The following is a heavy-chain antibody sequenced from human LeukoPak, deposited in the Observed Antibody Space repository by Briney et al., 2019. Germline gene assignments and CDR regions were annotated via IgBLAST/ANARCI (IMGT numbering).Heavy chain of an antibody. CDR3: ATYPEISMVLQY. Sequence: ASVTISCTASGYTFTDFYIHWVHQAPGKGLEWMGRVDPEDGEAIYAEKFRGRVTMTADTSTDTAYLELRSLKSDDTALYYCATYPEISMVLQYWGQGSLVTVSS. J-gene: IGHJ4*02. CDR2: VDPEDGEA. D-gene: IGHD3-10*01. CDR1: GYTFTDFY. V-gene: IGHV1-69-2*01.